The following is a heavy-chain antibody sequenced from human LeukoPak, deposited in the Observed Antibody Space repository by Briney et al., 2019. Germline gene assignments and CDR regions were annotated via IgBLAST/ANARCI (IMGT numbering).Heavy chain of an antibody. CDR1: GGSFSGYY. Sequence: SETLSLTCAVYGGSFSGYYWGWVRQPPGKGLEWIGYIYYSGSTNYNPSLKSRVTISVDTSKNQFSLKLSSVTAADTAVYYCARDRGKVLRFLEWRFYYYMDVWGKGTTVTVSS. CDR2: IYYSGST. V-gene: IGHV4-59*13. D-gene: IGHD3-3*01. J-gene: IGHJ6*03. CDR3: ARDRGKVLRFLEWRFYYYMDV.